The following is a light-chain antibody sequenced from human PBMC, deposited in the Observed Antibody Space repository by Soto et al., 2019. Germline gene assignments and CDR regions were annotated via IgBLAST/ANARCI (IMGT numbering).Light chain of an antibody. V-gene: IGKV1-39*01. CDR2: AAS. Sequence: DVQMTQSPSSLSASVGDRVTITCRASQSVSKYLNWCQQKPGKAPKLLIYAASSLQSGVPSRFSGSGSGTEFTLTITSLQPEDFATYYCQQCYITPLTFGGGTKVDIK. J-gene: IGKJ4*01. CDR3: QQCYITPLT. CDR1: QSVSKY.